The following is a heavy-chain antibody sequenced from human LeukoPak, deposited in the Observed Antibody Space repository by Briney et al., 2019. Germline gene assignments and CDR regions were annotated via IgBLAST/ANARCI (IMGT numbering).Heavy chain of an antibody. CDR1: GFTFSSYG. CDR2: ISYDGSNK. CDR3: AKTRTYYDFWSGYYTAVAFDY. D-gene: IGHD3-3*01. J-gene: IGHJ4*02. V-gene: IGHV3-30*18. Sequence: PGGSLRLSCAASGFTFSSYGMPWVRQAPGKGLEWVAVISYDGSNKYYADSVKGRFTISRDNSKNTLYLQMNSLRAEDTAVYYCAKTRTYYDFWSGYYTAVAFDYWGQGTLVTVSS.